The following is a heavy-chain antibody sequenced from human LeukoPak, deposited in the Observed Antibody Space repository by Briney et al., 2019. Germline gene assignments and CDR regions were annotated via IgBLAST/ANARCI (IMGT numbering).Heavy chain of an antibody. V-gene: IGHV3-21*01. CDR2: ISSSSIYI. CDR1: GFTLSSHS. CDR3: ARPPYSGSSQTAPFDY. J-gene: IGHJ4*02. Sequence: GGSLRLSCAASGFTLSSHSMKWVRQAPGKGLQWISSISSSSIYIYYADSVKGRFTISRDNSKNTLYLQMSSLRAEDTAVYYCARPPYSGSSQTAPFDYWGQGTLVTVSS. D-gene: IGHD1-26*01.